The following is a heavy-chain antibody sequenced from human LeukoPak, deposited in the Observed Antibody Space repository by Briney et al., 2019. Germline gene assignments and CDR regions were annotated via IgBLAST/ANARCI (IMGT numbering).Heavy chain of an antibody. Sequence: SVKVSCKASGGTFSSYAISWVRQAPGQGLEWMGGIIPIFGTANYAQKFQGRVTITADESTSTAYMELSSLRSEDTAVYYCAREGLGIAARHGWFDPWGQGTLVTVSS. D-gene: IGHD6-6*01. CDR1: GGTFSSYA. V-gene: IGHV1-69*13. CDR3: AREGLGIAARHGWFDP. CDR2: IIPIFGTA. J-gene: IGHJ5*02.